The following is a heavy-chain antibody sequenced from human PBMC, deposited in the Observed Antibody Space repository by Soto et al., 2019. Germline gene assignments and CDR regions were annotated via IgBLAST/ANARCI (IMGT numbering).Heavy chain of an antibody. D-gene: IGHD3-22*01. CDR3: ARERYYDSTVDY. J-gene: IGHJ4*02. Sequence: ASVKVSCKASGYTFTSYYMHWVRQAPGQGREWMGIINLSGGSTSYAQKFQGRVTMARDTSTSTVYMELSSLRSEDTAVYYCARERYYDSTVDYWGQGTLVTVSS. CDR2: INLSGGST. CDR1: GYTFTSYY. V-gene: IGHV1-46*01.